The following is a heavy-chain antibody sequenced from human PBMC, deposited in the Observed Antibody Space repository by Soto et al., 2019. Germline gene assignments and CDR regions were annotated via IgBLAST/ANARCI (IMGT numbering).Heavy chain of an antibody. V-gene: IGHV3-53*01. D-gene: IGHD1-26*01. J-gene: IGHJ6*01. CDR2: TFSGGST. CDR1: GFTVTTNY. CDR3: AKKSPSSIQGWAFAMDV. Sequence: GGSLRLSCLASGFTVTTNYMIWVRQPPGKGLEWVSTTFSGGSTNYADSVRGRFSISRDNSKNTVYLQMNNLRVEDTAVYYCAKKSPSSIQGWAFAMDVWGQGTTVTDS.